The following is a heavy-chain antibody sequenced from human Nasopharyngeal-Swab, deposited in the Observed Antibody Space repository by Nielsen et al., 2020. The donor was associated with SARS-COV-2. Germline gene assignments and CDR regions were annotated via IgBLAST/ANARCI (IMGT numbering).Heavy chain of an antibody. CDR2: IRSKAYGGTT. CDR3: AKDDYGDDWRGRYYYYYYMDV. D-gene: IGHD4-17*01. V-gene: IGHV3-49*04. CDR1: GFTFGDYA. Sequence: GESLKISCTASGFTFGDYAMSWVRQAPGKGLEWVGFIRSKAYGGTTEYAASVKGRFTISRDNSKNTLYLQMNSLRAEDTAVYYCAKDDYGDDWRGRYYYYYYMDVWGKGTTVTVSS. J-gene: IGHJ6*03.